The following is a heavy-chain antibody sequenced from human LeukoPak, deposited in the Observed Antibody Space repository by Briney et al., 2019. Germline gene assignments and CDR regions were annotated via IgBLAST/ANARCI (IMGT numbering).Heavy chain of an antibody. CDR1: GYTFTSYY. CDR2: INPSGGSA. Sequence: ASVKVSCKASGYTFTSYYMHWVRQAPGQGLEWMGIINPSGGSASYAQKFQGRVTMTRDTSTSTVYMELSSLRSEDTAVYCCAREQADSGSYHYYYGMDVWGQGTTVAVSS. V-gene: IGHV1-46*01. D-gene: IGHD1-26*01. J-gene: IGHJ6*02. CDR3: AREQADSGSYHYYYGMDV.